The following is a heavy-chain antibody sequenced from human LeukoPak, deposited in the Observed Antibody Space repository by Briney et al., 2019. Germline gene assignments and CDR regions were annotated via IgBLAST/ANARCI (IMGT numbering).Heavy chain of an antibody. D-gene: IGHD3-10*01. CDR3: AKVETGARGDYAFDI. CDR1: GFTFDDYA. CDR2: ISWNSGNR. J-gene: IGHJ3*02. V-gene: IGHV3-9*01. Sequence: GRSLRLSCAASGFTFDDYAMHWVRQAPGKGLEWVSGISWNSGNRGYADSVKGRFTISRDNAKNSLYLQMNSLRDEDTALYYCAKVETGARGDYAFDIWGQGTMVTVSS.